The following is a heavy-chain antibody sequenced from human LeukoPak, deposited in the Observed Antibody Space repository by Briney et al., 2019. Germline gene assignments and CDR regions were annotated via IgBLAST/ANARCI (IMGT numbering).Heavy chain of an antibody. CDR3: ARDLGSQNYFDF. CDR1: GSSMSSNNW. Sequence: SETLSLTCAVSGSSMSSNNWSSWVRQPPGKGLEWIGEIYRNGNTNYNPSLKSRVTISMDKSKNQFTLTLNSVTAADTAVYYCARDLGSQNYFDFWGRGVLVTVSS. CDR2: IYRNGNT. D-gene: IGHD5-12*01. V-gene: IGHV4-4*02. J-gene: IGHJ4*02.